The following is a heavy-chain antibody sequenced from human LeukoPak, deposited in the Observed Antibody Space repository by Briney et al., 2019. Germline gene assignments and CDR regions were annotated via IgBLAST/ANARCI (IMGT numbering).Heavy chain of an antibody. V-gene: IGHV3-21*01. CDR3: ARDSYSSGPNFDY. D-gene: IGHD6-19*01. CDR2: ISSSSSYI. CDR1: GFTFSSYW. Sequence: GGSLRLSCAASGFTFSSYWMSWVRQAPGKGLEWVSSISSSSSYIYYADSVKGRFTISRDNAKNSLYLQMNSLRAEDTAVYYCARDSYSSGPNFDYWGQGTLVTVSS. J-gene: IGHJ4*02.